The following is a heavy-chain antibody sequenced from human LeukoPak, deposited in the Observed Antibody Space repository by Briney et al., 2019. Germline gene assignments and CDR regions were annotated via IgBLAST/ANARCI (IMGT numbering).Heavy chain of an antibody. CDR2: IYYSGNT. V-gene: IGHV4-59*08. CDR1: GGSTNSYY. D-gene: IGHD2-2*01. CDR3: VRQPSATAAFDI. Sequence: PSETLSLTCAVFGGSTNSYYWSWIRQPPGKGLEWIGYIYYSGNTNYNPSFKSRVTISVDTSKNQFSLKLSSVTAADTAIYYCVRQPSATAAFDIWGQGTMVTVSS. J-gene: IGHJ3*02.